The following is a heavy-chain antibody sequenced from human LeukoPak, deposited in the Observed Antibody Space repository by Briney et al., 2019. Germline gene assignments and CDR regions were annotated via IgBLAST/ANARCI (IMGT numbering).Heavy chain of an antibody. V-gene: IGHV1-46*01. CDR3: ARAVDSTGYYSHFDY. D-gene: IGHD3-22*01. J-gene: IGHJ4*02. CDR1: GYTFTSYY. Sequence: VSVKVSCKASGYTFTSYYIHWVRQAPGQGLEWMGIISPSGGSTSYAQKFQGRVTMTRDMSTSTVYMELSSLGSEDTAVFFCARAVDSTGYYSHFDYWGQGTLVTVSS. CDR2: ISPSGGST.